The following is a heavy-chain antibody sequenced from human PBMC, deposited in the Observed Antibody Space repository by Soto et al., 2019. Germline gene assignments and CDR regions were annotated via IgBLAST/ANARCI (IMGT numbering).Heavy chain of an antibody. J-gene: IGHJ6*02. D-gene: IGHD1-1*01. V-gene: IGHV3-30-3*01. CDR3: ARVTPGNNLYYFSGLDV. CDR1: GFTFDTYG. Sequence: QVHLVESGGGVVQHGRSLRLSCVASGFTFDTYGIHWVRQAPGKGLQWVALISYEGSNTYYADSVRGRFTISRDNSKNTLYLQINALRPEDTGVYYCARVTPGNNLYYFSGLDVWGQGTSVTVSS. CDR2: ISYEGSNT.